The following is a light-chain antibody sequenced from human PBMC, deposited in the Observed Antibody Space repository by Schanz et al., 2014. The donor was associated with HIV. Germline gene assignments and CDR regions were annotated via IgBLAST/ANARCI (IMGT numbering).Light chain of an antibody. CDR3: HFFGNSGGT. J-gene: IGKJ4*01. V-gene: IGKV3D-15*01. CDR2: DAS. CDR1: QSVSNN. Sequence: EIVMTQSPATLSVSPGERATLSCRASQSVSNNLAWYQQKPGQAPRLLIYDASNRATGIPARFSGTGSGTDFTLTISRLEPEDFAVYYCHFFGNSGGTFGGGTKVEIK.